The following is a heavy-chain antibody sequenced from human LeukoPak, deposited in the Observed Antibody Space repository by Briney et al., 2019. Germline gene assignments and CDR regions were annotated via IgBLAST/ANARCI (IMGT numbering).Heavy chain of an antibody. CDR1: GGSFSGYY. CDR3: ARSAPLLWFGELLSPFDY. CDR2: INHSGST. Sequence: SETLSLTCAVYGGSFSGYYWSWIRQPPGKGLEWIGEINHSGSTNYNPSLKSRVTISVDTSKNQFSLKLSSVTAADTAVYYCARSAPLLWFGELLSPFDYWGQGTLVTVSS. D-gene: IGHD3-10*01. J-gene: IGHJ4*02. V-gene: IGHV4-34*01.